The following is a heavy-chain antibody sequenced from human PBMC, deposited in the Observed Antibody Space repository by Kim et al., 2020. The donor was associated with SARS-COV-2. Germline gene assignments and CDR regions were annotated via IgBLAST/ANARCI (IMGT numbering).Heavy chain of an antibody. D-gene: IGHD6-19*01. J-gene: IGHJ4*02. CDR1: GFTVGNNA. V-gene: IGHV3-23*01. CDR3: AKDRGGSGWPVFDS. Sequence: GGSLRLSFAASGFTVGNNAMSWVRQAPGRGLEWVSTIRASSETTYYADSVDGRFTISRDSSRHTLYLQLYSLRADDTAVYYCAKDRGGSGWPVFDSWGQG. CDR2: IRASSETT.